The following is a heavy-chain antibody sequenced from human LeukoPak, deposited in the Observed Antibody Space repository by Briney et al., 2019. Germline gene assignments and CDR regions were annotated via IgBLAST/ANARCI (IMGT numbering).Heavy chain of an antibody. D-gene: IGHD1-26*01. CDR2: IYYSGST. CDR1: GGSISSYY. V-gene: IGHV4-59*01. Sequence: SETLSLTCTVSGGSISSYYWSWIRQPPGKGLEWIGYIYYSGSTNYNPSLKSRVTISVDTSKNQFSLKLSSVTAADTAVYYCARGDSGNYSDSGIYFDYWGQGTLVTVSS. J-gene: IGHJ4*02. CDR3: ARGDSGNYSDSGIYFDY.